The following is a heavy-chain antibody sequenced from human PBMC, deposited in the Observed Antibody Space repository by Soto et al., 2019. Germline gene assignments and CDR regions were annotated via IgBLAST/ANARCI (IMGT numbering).Heavy chain of an antibody. Sequence: GGSLRLSCAASGFTLRNYWMHWVRQAPGKGLEWVSRIRYDGSNINYADSVKGRFTISREDAKNTVYLQMNSVRAGDTAVYYCVRRGIRGVIDGMDVWGQGTTVTVSS. V-gene: IGHV3-74*01. D-gene: IGHD3-10*01. J-gene: IGHJ6*02. CDR1: GFTLRNYW. CDR2: IRYDGSNI. CDR3: VRRGIRGVIDGMDV.